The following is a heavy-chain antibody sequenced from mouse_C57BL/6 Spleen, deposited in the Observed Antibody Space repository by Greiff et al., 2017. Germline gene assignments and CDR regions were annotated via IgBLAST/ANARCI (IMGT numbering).Heavy chain of an antibody. Sequence: VQLKESGPELVKPGASVKISCKASGYSFTGYYMNWVKQSPEKSLEWIGEINPSTGGTTYNQKFKAKATLTVDKSSSTAYMQLKSLTSEDSAVYYCARAGPYYFDYGGQGTTLTVSS. J-gene: IGHJ2*01. CDR3: ARAGPYYFDY. CDR1: GYSFTGYY. CDR2: INPSTGGT. V-gene: IGHV1-42*01. D-gene: IGHD4-1*01.